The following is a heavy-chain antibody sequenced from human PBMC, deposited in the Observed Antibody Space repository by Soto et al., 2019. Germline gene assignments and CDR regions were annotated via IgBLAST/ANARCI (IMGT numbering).Heavy chain of an antibody. CDR3: GRVVEGATRHTDPDS. CDR1: GVSIHTSHSC. V-gene: IGHV4-39*01. D-gene: IGHD2-21*01. J-gene: IGHJ5*01. CDR2: VYHNGGA. Sequence: SETLPLTCAVSGVSIHTSHSCCPLLTPAPGNGVEFIGSVYHNGGAHYNSSLKSRVTISVDTAHNQVSLRMRSLTAADTAVYYCGRVVEGATRHTDPDSWGQGILVTVSS.